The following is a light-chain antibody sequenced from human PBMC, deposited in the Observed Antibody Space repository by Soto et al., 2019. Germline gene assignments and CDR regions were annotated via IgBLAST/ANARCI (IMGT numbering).Light chain of an antibody. CDR1: QSVSSN. V-gene: IGKV3-15*01. CDR2: GAS. J-gene: IGKJ1*01. CDR3: QQYNNWPPWT. Sequence: EIVMTQSPATLSVSPGERATLSCRASQSVSSNLAWYQQKPGKAPRLLIYGASTRATGIPARFSGSGSGTEFTLTISSLQSEDFAVYYCQQYNNWPPWTFSQGTKVEIK.